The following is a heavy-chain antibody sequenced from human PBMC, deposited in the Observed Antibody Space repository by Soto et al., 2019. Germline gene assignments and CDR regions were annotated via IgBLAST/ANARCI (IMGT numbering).Heavy chain of an antibody. J-gene: IGHJ6*02. V-gene: IGHV4-34*01. CDR1: GGSFSGYY. D-gene: IGHD3-22*01. Sequence: NPSETLSLTXAVYGGSFSGYYWSWIRQPPGKGLEWIGEINHSGSTNYNPSLKSRVTISVDTSKNQFSLKLSSVTAADTAVYYCARNIRTDYYDSSGYLHYYYYYGMDVWGQGTTVTVSS. CDR3: ARNIRTDYYDSSGYLHYYYYYGMDV. CDR2: INHSGST.